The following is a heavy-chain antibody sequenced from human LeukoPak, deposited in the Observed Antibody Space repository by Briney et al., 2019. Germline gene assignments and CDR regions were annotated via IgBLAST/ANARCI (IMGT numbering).Heavy chain of an antibody. V-gene: IGHV4-38-2*02. D-gene: IGHD5-18*01. CDR1: LYAINSGYY. CDR3: ARDHTGAYVP. CDR2: IYHSGST. Sequence: SETLSLTCSVSLYAINSGYYWGWIRQPPGKGLEWIGSIYHSGSTYYNPSLKSRVTISVDTSKNQFSLKLSSVTAADTAVYYCARDHTGAYVPWGQGTLVTVSS. J-gene: IGHJ5*02.